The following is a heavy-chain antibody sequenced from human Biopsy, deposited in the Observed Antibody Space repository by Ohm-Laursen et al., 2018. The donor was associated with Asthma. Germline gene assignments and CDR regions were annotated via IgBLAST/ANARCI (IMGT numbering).Heavy chain of an antibody. D-gene: IGHD3-22*01. CDR1: GFVFSQCG. J-gene: IGHJ3*02. CDR3: ARQSGQDYGDSSGFDI. V-gene: IGHV3-30*03. CDR2: VSSDGHNK. Sequence: SLRLSCTAFGFVFSQCGMHWVRQGPGKGLEWVALVSSDGHNKYYEDSVKGRFTISRDNSRNRLYLQINRLTVEDPAVYFCARQSGQDYGDSSGFDIWGQGTKVAVPS.